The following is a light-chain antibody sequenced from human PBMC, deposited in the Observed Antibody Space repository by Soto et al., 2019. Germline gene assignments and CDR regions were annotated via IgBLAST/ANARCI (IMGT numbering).Light chain of an antibody. Sequence: EIVLTQSPGSLSLSPGERATLSCRASQSVSNNHLAWYQQKPGQAPSLLIHRASSRATGIPDRFSGSGSGTDFTLTISSLQPEDVATYYCQKYNSAPRTFGQGTKV. CDR1: QSVSNNH. J-gene: IGKJ1*01. CDR2: RAS. V-gene: IGKV3-20*01. CDR3: QKYNSAPRT.